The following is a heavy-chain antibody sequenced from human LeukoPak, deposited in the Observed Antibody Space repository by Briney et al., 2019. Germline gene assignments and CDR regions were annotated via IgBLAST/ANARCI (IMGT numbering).Heavy chain of an antibody. D-gene: IGHD3-10*01. V-gene: IGHV3-7*01. CDR3: VRDGMVRGVISLDAFDI. J-gene: IGHJ3*02. CDR2: IKQDGSEK. CDR1: GFTFSSYW. Sequence: GGSLRLSCAASGFTFSSYWMSWVRQAPGKGLEWVANIKQDGSEKYYVDSVKGRFTISRDNAKNSLYLQMNSLRAEDTAVYYCVRDGMVRGVISLDAFDIWGQGTMVTVSS.